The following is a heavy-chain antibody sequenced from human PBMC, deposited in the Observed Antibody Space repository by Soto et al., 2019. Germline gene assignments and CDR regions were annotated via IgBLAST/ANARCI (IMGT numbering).Heavy chain of an antibody. V-gene: IGHV1-2*02. D-gene: IGHD3-3*01. CDR3: SSGGGVGVAGSAAFDM. J-gene: IGHJ3*02. Sequence: QLHLVQSGAVVKKPGASVTVSCSASGYPVTAYYMHWVRQAPGRGLEWMGGINPATGAAKYTQPFQGRFNLARETSKSTVFMELVCPTSKDTAVFYCSSGGGVGVAGSAAFDMWGQGTVVTVSS. CDR1: GYPVTAYY. CDR2: INPATGAA.